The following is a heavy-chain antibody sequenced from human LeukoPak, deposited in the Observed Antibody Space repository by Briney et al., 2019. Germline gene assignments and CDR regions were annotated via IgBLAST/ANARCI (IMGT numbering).Heavy chain of an antibody. J-gene: IGHJ4*02. D-gene: IGHD6-13*01. Sequence: PGGSLRLSCAASGFTFSDYYMSWIRQAPGKGLEWVSYISSSGSTIYYADSVKGRFTISRDNAKNSLYLQMNSLRAEDPAVYYCAYSSSWYLIFDYWGQGTLVTVSS. CDR3: AYSSSWYLIFDY. CDR2: ISSSGSTI. CDR1: GFTFSDYY. V-gene: IGHV3-11*04.